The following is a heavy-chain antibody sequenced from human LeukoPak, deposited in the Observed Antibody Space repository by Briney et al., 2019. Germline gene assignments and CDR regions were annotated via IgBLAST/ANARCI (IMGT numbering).Heavy chain of an antibody. V-gene: IGHV3-74*01. D-gene: IGHD3-22*01. J-gene: IGHJ4*02. CDR3: AKDTMYYYDSSGYYYY. Sequence: HPGGSLRLSCAASGLTFSTYWMHWVRQAPGKGLVWVSRINTDGSSTSYADSVKGRFTISRDNSKNTLYLQMNSLRAEDTAVYYCAKDTMYYYDSSGYYYYWGQGTLVTVSS. CDR1: GLTFSTYW. CDR2: INTDGSST.